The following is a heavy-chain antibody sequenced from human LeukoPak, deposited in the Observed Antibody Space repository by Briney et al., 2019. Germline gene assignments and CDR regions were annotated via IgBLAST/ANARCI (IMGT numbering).Heavy chain of an antibody. V-gene: IGHV1-69*05. CDR1: GGTFSSYA. D-gene: IGHD2-2*02. CDR2: IIPIFGTA. Sequence: SVKVSCKASGGTFSSYAISWVRQAPGQGLEWMGRIIPIFGTANYAQKFQGRVTITTDESTSTAYMELSSLRSEDTAVYYCAIGYCSSTSCYNQGYWGQGTLVTVSS. J-gene: IGHJ4*02. CDR3: AIGYCSSTSCYNQGY.